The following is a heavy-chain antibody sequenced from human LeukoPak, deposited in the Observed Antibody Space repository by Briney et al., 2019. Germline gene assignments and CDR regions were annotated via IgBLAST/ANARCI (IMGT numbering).Heavy chain of an antibody. D-gene: IGHD3-10*01. J-gene: IGHJ4*02. Sequence: GGSLRLSCAASGFTFSGYWMNWVRQSPGKGLEWVGRIRSTANGYATAYAASVKGRFTISRDDSKNTAYLQMDSLKTEDTAVYYCTGNYYGSGSYADFDYWGQGALVTVSS. CDR1: GFTFSGYW. CDR3: TGNYYGSGSYADFDY. V-gene: IGHV3-73*01. CDR2: IRSTANGYAT.